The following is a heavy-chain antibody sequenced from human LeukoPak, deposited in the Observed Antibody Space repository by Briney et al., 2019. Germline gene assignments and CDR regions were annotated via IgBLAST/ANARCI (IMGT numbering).Heavy chain of an antibody. J-gene: IGHJ4*02. V-gene: IGHV3-23*01. D-gene: IGHD3-3*01. CDR3: AKLGYYDFWSNYLVFDN. CDR1: GFTFNSYG. Sequence: PGGSLRLSCAASGFTFNSYGMTWVRQAPGKGLEWVSAVSGSGGSTYYPDSVEGRFTISRDNSKDTLYLQINSLRVEDTAVYFCAKLGYYDFWSNYLVFDNWGQGTLVTVSS. CDR2: VSGSGGST.